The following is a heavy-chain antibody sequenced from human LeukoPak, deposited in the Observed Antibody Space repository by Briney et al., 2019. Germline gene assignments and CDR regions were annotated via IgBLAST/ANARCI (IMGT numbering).Heavy chain of an antibody. V-gene: IGHV1-2*02. CDR3: ARGTGIVVDPYNWFDP. CDR2: INPNSGGT. J-gene: IGHJ5*02. Sequence: GASVTVSCKASGYTFTGYYMHWMRQAPGQGLEWMGWINPNSGGTNYAQKFQGRVTMTRDTSISTAYMELSRLRSDDTAVYYCARGTGIVVDPYNWFDPWGQGTLVTVSS. CDR1: GYTFTGYY. D-gene: IGHD3-22*01.